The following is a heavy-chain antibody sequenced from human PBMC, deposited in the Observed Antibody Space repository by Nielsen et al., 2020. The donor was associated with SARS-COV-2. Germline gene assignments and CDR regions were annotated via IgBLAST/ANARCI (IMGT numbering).Heavy chain of an antibody. CDR2: IKSKTDGGTT. D-gene: IGHD4-17*01. J-gene: IGHJ4*02. V-gene: IGHV3-15*01. CDR3: TTGWTTVTCFDY. CDR1: GFTFSNAW. Sequence: GESLKISCAASGFTFSNAWMSWVRQAPGKGLEWVGRIKSKTDGGTTDYAAPVKGRFTISRDDSKNTLYLQMNSLKTEDTAVYYCTTGWTTVTCFDYWGQGTLVTVSS.